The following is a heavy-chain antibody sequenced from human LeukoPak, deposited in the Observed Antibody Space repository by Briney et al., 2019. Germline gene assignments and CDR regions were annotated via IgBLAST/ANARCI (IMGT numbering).Heavy chain of an antibody. J-gene: IGHJ4*02. D-gene: IGHD1-20*01. CDR1: GFSFSSYW. V-gene: IGHV3-74*01. CDR3: ARHITRGITEDY. CDR2: INSDGSST. Sequence: GSLRLSCAASGFSFSSYWMHWVRPAPGKGLLWVSRINSDGSSTNYADSVKGRFTISRDNAKNTLYLQVNSLRAEDTALYYCARHITRGITEDYWGQGSLVTVSS.